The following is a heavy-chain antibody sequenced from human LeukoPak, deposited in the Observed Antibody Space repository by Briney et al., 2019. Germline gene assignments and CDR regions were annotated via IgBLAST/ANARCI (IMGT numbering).Heavy chain of an antibody. CDR1: GFTFSSYW. CDR3: ARDLGYCTNGVCYPDY. V-gene: IGHV3-7*01. J-gene: IGHJ4*02. D-gene: IGHD2-8*01. Sequence: GGSLRLSCAASGFTFSSYWMSWVRQAPGKGLEWVANIKHDGSEKYYVDSVKGRFTISRDNAKNSLYLQMNSLRAEDTAVYYCARDLGYCTNGVCYPDYWGQGTLVTVSS. CDR2: IKHDGSEK.